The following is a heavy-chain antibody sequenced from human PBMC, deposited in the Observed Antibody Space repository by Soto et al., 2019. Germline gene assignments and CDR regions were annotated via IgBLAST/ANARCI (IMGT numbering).Heavy chain of an antibody. Sequence: SETLSLTCTVSGGSISSYYWSWIRQPPGKGLEWIGYIYYSGSTNHNPSLKSRVTISVDTSKNQFSLKLSSVTAADTAVYYCARVIVPHPYSSSYYYYGMDVWGQGTTVTVSS. CDR1: GGSISSYY. CDR3: ARVIVPHPYSSSYYYYGMDV. V-gene: IGHV4-59*01. D-gene: IGHD6-6*01. CDR2: IYYSGST. J-gene: IGHJ6*02.